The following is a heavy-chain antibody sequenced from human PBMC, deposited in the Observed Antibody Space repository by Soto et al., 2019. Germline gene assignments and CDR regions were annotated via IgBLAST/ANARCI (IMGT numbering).Heavy chain of an antibody. V-gene: IGHV4-59*01. CDR1: GGSISSYY. J-gene: IGHJ6*03. D-gene: IGHD3-10*01. Sequence: PSETLSLTCTVSGGSISSYYWSWIRQPPGKGLEWIGYIYYSGGTNYNPSLKSRVTISVDTSKNQFSLKLSSVTAADTAVYYCARDTYYYGSGSYSYYYYMDVWGKGTTVTVSS. CDR3: ARDTYYYGSGSYSYYYYMDV. CDR2: IYYSGGT.